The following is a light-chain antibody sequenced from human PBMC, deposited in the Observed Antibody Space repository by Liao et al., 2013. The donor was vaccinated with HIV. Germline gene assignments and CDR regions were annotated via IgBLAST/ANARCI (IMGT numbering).Light chain of an antibody. J-gene: IGLJ1*01. V-gene: IGLV3-21*01. CDR1: NIGIKN. CDR2: YDR. Sequence: YVLTQPPSVSAALGVTAKITCGGNNIGIKNVHWYQQKPGQAPTLLIYYDRARPSEIPERFSGSNSANTATLTISRVEAGDEADYYCQAWDSSTAVFGTGTKVTVL. CDR3: QAWDSSTAV.